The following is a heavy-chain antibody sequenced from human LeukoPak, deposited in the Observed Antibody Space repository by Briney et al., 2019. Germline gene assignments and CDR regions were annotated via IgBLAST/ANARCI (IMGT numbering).Heavy chain of an antibody. V-gene: IGHV4-59*12. CDR2: ISNSGST. CDR3: ATYTNYKNWIDP. CDR1: GGSISSYF. J-gene: IGHJ5*02. Sequence: KPSETLSLTCTVSGGSISSYFWTWIRQPPGKGLEWIGYISNSGSTNYNPSLGSRVTISVDTSKNQFSLKLRSVTAADTAVYYCATYTNYKNWIDPWGQGAQVTVSS. D-gene: IGHD4/OR15-4a*01.